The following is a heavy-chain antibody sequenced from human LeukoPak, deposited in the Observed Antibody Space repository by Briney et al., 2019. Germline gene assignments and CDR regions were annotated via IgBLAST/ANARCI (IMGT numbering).Heavy chain of an antibody. J-gene: IGHJ3*02. V-gene: IGHV4-59*01. D-gene: IGHD1-26*01. CDR1: GGSISSYY. CDR3: ARAFRGRELPPDAFDI. CDR2: IYYSGST. Sequence: PSETLSLTCTVSGGSISSYYWSWIRQPPGKGLEWIGYIYYSGSTNYNPSLKSRVTISVDTSKKQFSLKLSSVTAADTAVYYCARAFRGRELPPDAFDIWGQGTMVTVSS.